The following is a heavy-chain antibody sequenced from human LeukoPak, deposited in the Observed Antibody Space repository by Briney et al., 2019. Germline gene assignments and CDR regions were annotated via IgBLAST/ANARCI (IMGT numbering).Heavy chain of an antibody. D-gene: IGHD3-22*01. V-gene: IGHV4-39*07. Sequence: SETLSLTCTVSGGSISSSGFYWGWIRQPPGKGLEWIGSFYYSGSTYYNPSLKSRVTISVDTSKNQFSLKLSSVTAADTAVYYCARNRYYYDSSGYPGEDDAFDIWGQGTMVTVSS. CDR3: ARNRYYYDSSGYPGEDDAFDI. CDR2: FYYSGST. J-gene: IGHJ3*02. CDR1: GGSISSSGFY.